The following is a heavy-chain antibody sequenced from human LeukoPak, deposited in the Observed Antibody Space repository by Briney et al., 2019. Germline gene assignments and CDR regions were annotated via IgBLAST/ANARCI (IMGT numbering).Heavy chain of an antibody. Sequence: VGSLRLSCAASGFTFSSYWMSWVRQAPGKGLEWVANIKQDGSEKYYVDSVKGRFTISRDNAKNSLYLQMNSLGAEDTAVYYCAREVYCSSTSCYTGYFQHWGQGTLVTVSS. D-gene: IGHD2-2*02. CDR3: AREVYCSSTSCYTGYFQH. V-gene: IGHV3-7*01. CDR2: IKQDGSEK. J-gene: IGHJ1*01. CDR1: GFTFSSYW.